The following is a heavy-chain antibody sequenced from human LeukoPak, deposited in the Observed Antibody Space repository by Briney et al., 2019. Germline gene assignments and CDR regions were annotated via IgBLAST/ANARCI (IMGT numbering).Heavy chain of an antibody. D-gene: IGHD3-3*01. CDR3: AKAYYDFWTGSRGSYGGHFDY. Sequence: GGSLRLSCAASGFTFSNYVMTWVRQAPGKGLEWVSGISGSGGTTFYADSVKGRFTISRDNSKNTLFLQITSLRADDMAVYYCAKAYYDFWTGSRGSYGGHFDYWGQGALVTASS. V-gene: IGHV3-23*01. J-gene: IGHJ4*02. CDR1: GFTFSNYV. CDR2: ISGSGGTT.